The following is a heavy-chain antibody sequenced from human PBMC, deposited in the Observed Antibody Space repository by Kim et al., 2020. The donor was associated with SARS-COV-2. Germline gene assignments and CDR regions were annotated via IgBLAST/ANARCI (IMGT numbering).Heavy chain of an antibody. CDR3: ARYLGGEGAFDI. J-gene: IGHJ3*02. D-gene: IGHD3-16*01. Sequence: SETLSLTCTVSGGSFSSYYWSWVRQPPNKGLEWIGYTHYRGHDELNPSLNSRVAILLDTSNNQFSLKLTSVTAADTAVYYCARYLGGEGAFDIWVPGT. V-gene: IGHV4-59*01. CDR1: GGSFSSYY. CDR2: THYRGHD.